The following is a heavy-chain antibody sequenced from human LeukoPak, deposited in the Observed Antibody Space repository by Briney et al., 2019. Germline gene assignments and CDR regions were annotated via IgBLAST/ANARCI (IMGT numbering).Heavy chain of an antibody. V-gene: IGHV3-15*01. D-gene: IGHD3-22*01. CDR2: IKSKTDGGTT. CDR1: GFAFSNAW. Sequence: GGSLRLSCAASGFAFSNAWMSWVRQAPGKGLEGVGRIKSKTDGGTTDYAAPVKGRFTISRDDSKNTLYLQMNSLKTEDTAVYYCTTDSSGYYEGYFDYWGQGTLVTVSS. J-gene: IGHJ4*02. CDR3: TTDSSGYYEGYFDY.